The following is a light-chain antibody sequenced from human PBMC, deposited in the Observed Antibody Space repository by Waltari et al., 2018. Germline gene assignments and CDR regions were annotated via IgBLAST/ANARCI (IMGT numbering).Light chain of an antibody. CDR1: QGISNY. CDR3: QKYNSAPRT. CDR2: AAS. V-gene: IGKV1-27*01. J-gene: IGKJ1*01. Sequence: DIQMTQSLSSMSASVGDIVTTTYRASQGISNYLARYQQKPGKVPKLLIYAASTLQSGVPSRFSGSGSGTEFTLTISSLQPEDVATYYCQKYNSAPRTFGQGTKVEIK.